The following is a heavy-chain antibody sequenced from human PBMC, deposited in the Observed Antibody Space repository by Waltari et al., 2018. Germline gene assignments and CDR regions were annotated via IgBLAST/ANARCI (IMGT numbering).Heavy chain of an antibody. CDR1: GYTFTGYY. D-gene: IGHD2-2*01. J-gene: IGHJ6*03. Sequence: QVQLVQSGAEVKKPGASVKVSCKASGYTFTGYYMHWVRQAPGQGLGWMGRINPNSGGTNYARKFQGRVTMTRGTSISTAYMELSRLRSDDTAVYYCARAHCSSTSCPYYYYMDVWGKGTTVTVSS. V-gene: IGHV1-2*06. CDR3: ARAHCSSTSCPYYYYMDV. CDR2: INPNSGGT.